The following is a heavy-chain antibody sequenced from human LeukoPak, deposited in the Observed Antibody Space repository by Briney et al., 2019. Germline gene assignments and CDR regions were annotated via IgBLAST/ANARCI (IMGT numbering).Heavy chain of an antibody. Sequence: GGSLRLSCTDSGFTFSSYALAWVRQAPGKGLEWVAAVTSRGVGTHYADSVKGRFTISRDNSKNTIYLQMNSLRAEDTAIYYCGSDPNGDYVGALGYWGRGTLVTVYS. CDR1: GFTFSSYA. CDR2: VTSRGVGT. J-gene: IGHJ4*01. V-gene: IGHV3-23*01. CDR3: GSDPNGDYVGALGY. D-gene: IGHD4-17*01.